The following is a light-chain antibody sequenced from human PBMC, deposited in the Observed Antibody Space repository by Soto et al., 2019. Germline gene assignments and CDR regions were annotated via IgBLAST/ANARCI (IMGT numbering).Light chain of an antibody. V-gene: IGLV1-40*01. CDR1: RSNIGAGYD. J-gene: IGLJ2*01. Sequence: QSVLTQPPSVSGAPGQRVTISCTGSRSNIGAGYDVHWYQQLPGTAPKLLIYGNSNRPTGVPDRFSGSKSGTSASLAITGLQAEAEADYYCQSYDSSLSGYVVFGGGTTLTVL. CDR3: QSYDSSLSGYVV. CDR2: GNS.